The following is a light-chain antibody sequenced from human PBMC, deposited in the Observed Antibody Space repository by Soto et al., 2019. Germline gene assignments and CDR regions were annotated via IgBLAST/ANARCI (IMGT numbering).Light chain of an antibody. V-gene: IGLV2-14*03. J-gene: IGLJ1*01. CDR2: DVT. CDR3: SSYTSSSTGV. Sequence: QSVLTQPASVSGSPGQSITISCTGNSSDVGAYNYVSWYQHHPGKAPKLMIYDVTNRPSGVSIRFSGSKSGNTASLTISGLQAEDEADYYCSSYTSSSTGVFGTGTKVTV. CDR1: SSDVGAYNY.